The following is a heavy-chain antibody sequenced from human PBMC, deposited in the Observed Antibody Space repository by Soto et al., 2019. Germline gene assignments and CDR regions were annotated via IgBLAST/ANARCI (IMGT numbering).Heavy chain of an antibody. Sequence: GGSLRLSCAASGFTFSSFPMSWVRQAPGKGLEWVSTVSGSGGQINYADSVKGRFTISRDNFMNTVYLQLYSLGAEDTAVYYCAKSAPAAAGTGPFDYWGQGTPVTVSS. J-gene: IGHJ4*02. D-gene: IGHD6-13*01. CDR1: GFTFSSFP. V-gene: IGHV3-23*01. CDR3: AKSAPAAAGTGPFDY. CDR2: VSGSGGQI.